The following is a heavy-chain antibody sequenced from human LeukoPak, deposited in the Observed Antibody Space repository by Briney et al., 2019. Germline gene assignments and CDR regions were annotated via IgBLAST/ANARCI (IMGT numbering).Heavy chain of an antibody. V-gene: IGHV4-59*01. CDR3: ARDSGLDSSGPNYYYYYMDV. CDR2: IYYSGST. CDR1: GGSISTYY. Sequence: SETLSLTCAVSGGSISTYYWTWIRQPPGKGLEWIGYIYYSGSTNYNPSLKSRVTISVDTSKNQFSLKLSSVTAADTAVYYCARDSGLDSSGPNYYYYYMDVWGKGTTVTVSS. J-gene: IGHJ6*03. D-gene: IGHD6-19*01.